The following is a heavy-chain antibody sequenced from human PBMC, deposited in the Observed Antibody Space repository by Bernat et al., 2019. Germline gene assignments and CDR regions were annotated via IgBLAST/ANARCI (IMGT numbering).Heavy chain of an antibody. Sequence: QLQLQESVPGLVKPSETLSLTCTVSGGSISSSSYYWGWIRQPPGKGLEWIGSIFYSRITYYNPSVKSRVTISVDTSKNQFSLRLSSVTAADTAVYYCASPVRASRRAFGYWGQGTLVTVAA. D-gene: IGHD1-26*01. CDR1: GGSISSSSYY. V-gene: IGHV4-39*01. J-gene: IGHJ4*02. CDR2: IFYSRIT. CDR3: ASPVRASRRAFGY.